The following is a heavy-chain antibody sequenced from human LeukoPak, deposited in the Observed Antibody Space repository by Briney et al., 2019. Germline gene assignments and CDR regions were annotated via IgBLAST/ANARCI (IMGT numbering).Heavy chain of an antibody. CDR1: GDSFSGYY. D-gene: IGHD2-2*02. Sequence: PSETLSLTCAVYGDSFSGYYWSWIRQPPGKGLEWIGEINHSGSTNYNPSLKSRVTISVDTSKNQFSLKLSSVTAADTAVYYCARGDGYCSSTSCYKGAQFDYWGQGTLVTVSS. V-gene: IGHV4-34*01. CDR3: ARGDGYCSSTSCYKGAQFDY. J-gene: IGHJ4*02. CDR2: INHSGST.